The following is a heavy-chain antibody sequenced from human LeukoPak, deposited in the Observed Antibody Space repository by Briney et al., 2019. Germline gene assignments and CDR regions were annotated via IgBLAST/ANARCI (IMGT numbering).Heavy chain of an antibody. CDR2: INHSGST. J-gene: IGHJ6*02. CDR1: GGSFSGYY. V-gene: IGHV4-34*01. Sequence: SETLSLTCAVYGGSFSGYYWSWIRQPPGKGLEWIGEINHSGSTNYNPSLKSRVTTSVDTSKNQFSLKLSSVTAADTAVYYCARGYDADLYYYYGMDVWGQGTTVTVSS. D-gene: IGHD5-12*01. CDR3: ARGYDADLYYYYGMDV.